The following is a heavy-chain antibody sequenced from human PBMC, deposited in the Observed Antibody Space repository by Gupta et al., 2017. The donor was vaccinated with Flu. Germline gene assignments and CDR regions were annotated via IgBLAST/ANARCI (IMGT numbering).Heavy chain of an antibody. CDR2: IIPIFGTA. V-gene: IGHV1-69*06. Sequence: QEQLVQSGAEVKKPGSSVQVSRKASGATFSSYAISWVRQAPGQGLEWMGGIIPIFGTANYAQKFQGRVTITADKSTSTAYMELSSLRSEDTAVYYCAREARRAGYYYGMDVWGQGTTVTVSS. CDR1: GATFSSYA. CDR3: AREARRAGYYYGMDV. J-gene: IGHJ6*02.